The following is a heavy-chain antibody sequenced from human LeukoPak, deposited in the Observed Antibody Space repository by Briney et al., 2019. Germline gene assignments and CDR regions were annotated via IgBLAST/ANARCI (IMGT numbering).Heavy chain of an antibody. V-gene: IGHV5-51*01. CDR3: ASGTMLWFGELPFDY. CDR1: GYRFTSYW. CDR2: IYPGDSDT. J-gene: IGHJ4*02. D-gene: IGHD3-10*01. Sequence: GEPLKISCKGSGYRFTSYWTGWVRQLPGKGLEWMGIIYPGDSDTRYSPSFQGQVTISADKSISTAYLQWSSLKASDTAMYYCASGTMLWFGELPFDYWGQGTLVTVSS.